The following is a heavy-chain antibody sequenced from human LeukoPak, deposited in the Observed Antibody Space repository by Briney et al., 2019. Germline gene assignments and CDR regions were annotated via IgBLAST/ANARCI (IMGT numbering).Heavy chain of an antibody. J-gene: IGHJ4*02. Sequence: GGSLRLSCAASGFTFSSYWMSWVRQAPGKGLEWVGRIKSKTDGGTTDYAAPVKGRFTISRDDSKNTLYLQMNSLKTEDTAVYYCTTRTRKYYYDRVAFDYWGQGTLVTVSS. V-gene: IGHV3-15*01. CDR1: GFTFSSYW. CDR3: TTRTRKYYYDRVAFDY. D-gene: IGHD3-22*01. CDR2: IKSKTDGGTT.